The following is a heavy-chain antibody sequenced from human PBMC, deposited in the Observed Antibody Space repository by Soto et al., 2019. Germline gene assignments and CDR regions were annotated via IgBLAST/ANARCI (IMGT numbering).Heavy chain of an antibody. CDR2: IIPIFGTA. J-gene: IGHJ4*02. V-gene: IGHV1-69*13. Sequence: SVKVSCKASGGTFSSYAISWVRQAPGQGLEWMGGIIPIFGTANYAQKFQGRVTITADESTSTAYMELSSLRSEDTAVYYCARDISVWSGYYSKPEFDYWGQGTLVTVSS. CDR3: ARDISVWSGYYSKPEFDY. D-gene: IGHD3-3*01. CDR1: GGTFSSYA.